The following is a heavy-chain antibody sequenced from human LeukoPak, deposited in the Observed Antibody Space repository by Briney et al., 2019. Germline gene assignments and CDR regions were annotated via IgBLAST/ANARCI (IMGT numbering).Heavy chain of an antibody. CDR3: ATCGGDCYTFAY. D-gene: IGHD2-21*02. V-gene: IGHV3-30*02. CDR2: IRYDGSNK. Sequence: GGSLRLSCAASGFTFSSYGMHWVRQAPGKGLEWVAFIRYDGSNKYYADSVKGRFTISRDNSKNTLYLQMNSLRSEDTAVYYCATCGGDCYTFAYWGQGTLVTVSS. CDR1: GFTFSSYG. J-gene: IGHJ4*02.